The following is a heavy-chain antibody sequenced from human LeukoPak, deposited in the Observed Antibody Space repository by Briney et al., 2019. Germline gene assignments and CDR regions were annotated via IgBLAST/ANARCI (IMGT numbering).Heavy chain of an antibody. J-gene: IGHJ4*02. V-gene: IGHV3-7*01. CDR3: ARIGGSGTYWDY. Sequence: GGSLGLSCAASGFTFSDYWMSWVRQAPGKGLEWVANIKYHGSDEHYVDSVRGRFTISRDSAKNSLFLQMNSLRAEDTAVYYCARIGGSGTYWDYWGQGTLVTVSS. CDR2: IKYHGSDE. D-gene: IGHD3-10*01. CDR1: GFTFSDYW.